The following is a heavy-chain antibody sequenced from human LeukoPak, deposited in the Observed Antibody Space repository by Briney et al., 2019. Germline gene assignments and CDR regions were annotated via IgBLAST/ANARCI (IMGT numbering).Heavy chain of an antibody. Sequence: GRSLRLSCAASGFTFDDYAMHWVRQAPGKGLEWVSGISWNSGSIGYADSVKGRFTISRDNAKNSLYLQMNSLRAEDTALYYCAKDMGASFRGSYEHAFDIWGQGTMVTVSS. J-gene: IGHJ3*02. D-gene: IGHD1-26*01. CDR3: AKDMGASFRGSYEHAFDI. CDR1: GFTFDDYA. V-gene: IGHV3-9*01. CDR2: ISWNSGSI.